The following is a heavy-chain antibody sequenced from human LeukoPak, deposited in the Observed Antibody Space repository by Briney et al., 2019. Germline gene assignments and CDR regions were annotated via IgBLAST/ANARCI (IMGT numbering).Heavy chain of an antibody. D-gene: IGHD2-15*01. J-gene: IGHJ4*02. CDR2: IGTAGDT. CDR1: GFTFSSYD. V-gene: IGHV3-13*01. Sequence: GGSLRLSCAASGFTFSSYDMPWVRQATGKGLEWVSAIGTAGDTYYPGSVKGRFTISRENAKNSLYLQMNSLRAGDTAVYYCARKSGRYCSGGSCYSTKTGDFDYWGQGTLVTVSS. CDR3: ARKSGRYCSGGSCYSTKTGDFDY.